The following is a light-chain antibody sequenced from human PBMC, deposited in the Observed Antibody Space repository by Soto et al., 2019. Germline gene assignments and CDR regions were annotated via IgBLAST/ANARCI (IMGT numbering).Light chain of an antibody. V-gene: IGLV1-51*01. CDR1: SSNIGNNY. J-gene: IGLJ3*02. CDR2: DND. Sequence: QSVLTQPPSVSAAPGQKVTISCSGSSSNIGNNYVSWYQQLPGTAPKLLIYDNDKRPSGIPDRFSGSKSVTSATLDITGLQTGEEADYYCGTWDSSLSAGVFGGGTKLTVL. CDR3: GTWDSSLSAGV.